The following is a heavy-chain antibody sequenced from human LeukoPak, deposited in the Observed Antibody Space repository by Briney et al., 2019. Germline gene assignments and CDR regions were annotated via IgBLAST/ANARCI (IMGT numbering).Heavy chain of an antibody. V-gene: IGHV4-39*01. D-gene: IGHD3-22*01. CDR1: GGSISSTSWY. J-gene: IGHJ5*02. Sequence: KPSETLSLTCTVSGGSISSTSWYWGWIRQPPGKGLEWIGSIYYSGSTNYNPSLKSRVTMSVDTSKNQFSLKLSSVTAADTAVYYCARPDYDSSGSYYDNWFDPWGQGTLVTVSS. CDR3: ARPDYDSSGSYYDNWFDP. CDR2: IYYSGST.